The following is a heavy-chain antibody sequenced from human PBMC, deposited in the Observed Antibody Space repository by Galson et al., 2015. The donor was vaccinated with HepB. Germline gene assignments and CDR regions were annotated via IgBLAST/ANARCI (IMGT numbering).Heavy chain of an antibody. J-gene: IGHJ3*02. D-gene: IGHD1-1*01. CDR2: ISSSSSYI. CDR3: ALTTRGHDAFDI. CDR1: GFTFSSYA. Sequence: SLRLSCAASGFTFSSYAMSWVRQAPGKGLEWVSSISSSSSYIYYADSVKGRFTISRDNAKNSLYLQMNSLRAEDTAVYYCALTTRGHDAFDIWGQGTMVTVSS. V-gene: IGHV3-21*01.